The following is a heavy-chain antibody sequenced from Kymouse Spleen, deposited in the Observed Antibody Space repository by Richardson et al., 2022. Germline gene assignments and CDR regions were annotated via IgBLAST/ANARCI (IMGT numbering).Heavy chain of an antibody. J-gene: IGHJ6*02. CDR2: ISSSSSYI. CDR3: ARVVTGTSYYYYYGMDV. D-gene: IGHD1-7*01. CDR1: GFTFSSYS. V-gene: IGHV3-21*03. Sequence: EVQLVESGGGLVKPGGSLRLSCAASGFTFSSYSMNWVRQAPGKGLEWVSSISSSSSYIYYADSVKGRFTISRDNAKNSLYLQMNSLRAEDTAVYYCARVVTGTSYYYYYGMDVWGQGTTVTVSS.